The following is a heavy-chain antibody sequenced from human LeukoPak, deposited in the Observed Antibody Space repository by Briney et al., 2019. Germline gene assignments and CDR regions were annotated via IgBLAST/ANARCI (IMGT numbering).Heavy chain of an antibody. J-gene: IGHJ3*02. CDR3: ASAYSSSWYFTRRVAFDI. CDR2: INHSGST. D-gene: IGHD6-13*01. CDR1: GGSFSGYY. Sequence: PSETLPLTCAVYGGSFSGYYWSWIRQPPGKGLEWIGEINHSGSTNYNPSLKSRVTISVDTSKNQFSLKLSSVTAADTAVYYCASAYSSSWYFTRRVAFDIWGQGTMVTVSS. V-gene: IGHV4-34*01.